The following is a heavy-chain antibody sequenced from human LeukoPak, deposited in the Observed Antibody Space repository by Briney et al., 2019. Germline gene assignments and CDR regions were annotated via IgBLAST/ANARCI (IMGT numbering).Heavy chain of an antibody. CDR1: GYTFTVYY. D-gene: IGHD1-1*01. V-gene: IGHV1-2*04. CDR2: INPDSGGT. Sequence: ASVKVSFKASGYTFTVYYMHWVRQAPGQGLEWMGWINPDSGGTNYGKKFRGWVTMTRDTSISTAYMELSRLSSDDTAVYYCARTGVSGDFDYWGQGTLVTVSS. CDR3: ARTGVSGDFDY. J-gene: IGHJ4*02.